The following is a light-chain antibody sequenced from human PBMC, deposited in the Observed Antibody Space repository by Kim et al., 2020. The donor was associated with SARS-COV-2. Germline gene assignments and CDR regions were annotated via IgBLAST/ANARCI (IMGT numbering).Light chain of an antibody. CDR2: DNN. J-gene: IGLJ2*01. V-gene: IGLV1-51*01. CDR3: GTWDSSLSAVV. CDR1: SPNIGNNY. Sequence: GRKVTSSCAGSSPNIGNNYVTWYQQLPGTAPKLLIYDNNERPSAIHDRVSGAKSGTSATLGITGLRTGDEADYYCGTWDSSLSAVVFGGGTQLTVL.